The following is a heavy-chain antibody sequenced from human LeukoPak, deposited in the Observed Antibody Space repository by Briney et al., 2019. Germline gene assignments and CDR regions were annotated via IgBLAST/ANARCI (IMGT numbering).Heavy chain of an antibody. CDR2: INPNSGGT. D-gene: IGHD4-17*01. V-gene: IGHV1-2*04. CDR3: ARAHYGDYGGYYFDY. J-gene: IGHJ4*02. CDR1: GYTFTAFY. Sequence: ASVKVSCKASGYTFTAFYMHWVRQAPGQGLEWMGWINPNSGGTNYAQKFQGWVTMTRDTSISTAYMELSRLRSDDTAVYYCARAHYGDYGGYYFDYWGQGTPVTFSS.